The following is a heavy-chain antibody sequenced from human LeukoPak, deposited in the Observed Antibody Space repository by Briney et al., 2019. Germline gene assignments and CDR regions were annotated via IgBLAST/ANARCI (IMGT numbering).Heavy chain of an antibody. J-gene: IGHJ4*02. CDR1: GYTFTGYN. V-gene: IGHV1-2*02. D-gene: IGHD6-13*01. Sequence: ASVKVSRKASGYTFTGYNIHWVRQAPGQGLEWMGWINPNSGGTNYAQKFQGRVTMTRDTSINTAYMEVSRLRSDDTAVYYCARDRLAAAGSGGWGQGTLVTVFS. CDR2: INPNSGGT. CDR3: ARDRLAAAGSGG.